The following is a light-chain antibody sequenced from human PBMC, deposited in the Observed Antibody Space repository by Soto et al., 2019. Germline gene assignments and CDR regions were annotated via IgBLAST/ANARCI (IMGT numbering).Light chain of an antibody. J-gene: IGKJ1*01. V-gene: IGKV1-5*03. Sequence: QMSHSPSTLSGSVGDRVTITCRASQTISSWLAWYQQKPGKAPKLLIYKASTLKSGVPSRFSGSGSGTEFTLTISSLQPDDFATYYCQHYNSYSEAFGQGTKVDIK. CDR1: QTISSW. CDR3: QHYNSYSEA. CDR2: KAS.